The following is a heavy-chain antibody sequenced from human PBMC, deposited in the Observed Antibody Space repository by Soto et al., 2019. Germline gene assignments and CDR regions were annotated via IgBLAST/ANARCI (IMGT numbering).Heavy chain of an antibody. CDR3: ARSGFDWFPDY. CDR2: IYYSGST. J-gene: IGHJ4*02. V-gene: IGHV4-31*03. D-gene: IGHD3-9*01. Sequence: QVQLQESGPGLVKPSQTLSLTCTVSGGSISSGGYYWSWIRQHPGKGLEWFGYIYYSGSTYYNPSLKSRVTISVDTSKHQFSLKLSSVTAADTAVYYCARSGFDWFPDYWGQGTLVTVSS. CDR1: GGSISSGGYY.